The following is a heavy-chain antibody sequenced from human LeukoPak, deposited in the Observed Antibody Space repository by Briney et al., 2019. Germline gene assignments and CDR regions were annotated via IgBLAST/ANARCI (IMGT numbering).Heavy chain of an antibody. CDR1: GFTFSSYW. Sequence: GGSLRLSCAASGFTFSSYWMGWVRQAPGIGLEWVANIKQDGSETYYVDSVKGRFTISRDNAKNSLYLQMNSLRAEDTALYYCATGSGINHYHWIDPWGQGTLVTVSS. CDR2: IKQDGSET. V-gene: IGHV3-7*05. J-gene: IGHJ5*02. CDR3: ATGSGINHYHWIDP. D-gene: IGHD1-14*01.